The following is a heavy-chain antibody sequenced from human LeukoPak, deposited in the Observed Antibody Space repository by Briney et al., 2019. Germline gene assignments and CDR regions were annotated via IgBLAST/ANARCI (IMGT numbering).Heavy chain of an antibody. CDR2: IIPIFGTA. Sequence: ASVKVSCKASGGTFSSYAISWVRQAPGQGLEWMGGIIPIFGTANYAQKFQGRVTITADKSTSTAYMELSSLRSEDTAVYYCARGGRYDFWSGYYWGPNYYYYYYMDVWGKGTTVTVSS. V-gene: IGHV1-69*06. CDR1: GGTFSSYA. J-gene: IGHJ6*03. CDR3: ARGGRYDFWSGYYWGPNYYYYYYMDV. D-gene: IGHD3-3*01.